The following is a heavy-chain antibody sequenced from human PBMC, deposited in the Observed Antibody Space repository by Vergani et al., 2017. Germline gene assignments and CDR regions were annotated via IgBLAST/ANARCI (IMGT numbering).Heavy chain of an antibody. V-gene: IGHV4-38-2*01. J-gene: IGHJ6*02. D-gene: IGHD3-10*01. CDR3: ARHRGSGGFFPSSYLYGMDV. Sequence: QVQLQESGPGLVKPSETLTLTCDVSDSSIMTNPYWGWFRQSPGKGLEWIGCIHHSGDTHYNSSLKSRVSISIVSSSKFSLSLTSVTAADTASYYCARHRGSGGFFPSSYLYGMDVSRHGTTVTVSS. CDR1: DSSIMTNPY. CDR2: IHHSGDT.